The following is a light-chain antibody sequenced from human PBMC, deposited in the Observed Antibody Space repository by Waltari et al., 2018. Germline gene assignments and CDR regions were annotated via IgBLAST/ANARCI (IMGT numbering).Light chain of an antibody. J-gene: IGKJ4*01. CDR1: QSISNW. V-gene: IGKV1-12*01. CDR2: GAS. CDR3: QQVNSFPAT. Sequence: DIQMTQSPSSVSAFVGDRVTITCRASQSISNWLALYQHKPGKAPKLLIYGASDLHSGVPSRFSGSGAGKDFTLTISSLQAEDFATYYCQQVNSFPATFGGGTTVEIK.